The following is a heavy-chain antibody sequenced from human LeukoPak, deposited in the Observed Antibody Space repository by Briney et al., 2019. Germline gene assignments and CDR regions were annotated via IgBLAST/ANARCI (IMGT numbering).Heavy chain of an antibody. CDR3: ARGQFWRGSEIRV. CDR2: INHSGST. V-gene: IGHV4-34*01. CDR1: GESFSGYY. D-gene: IGHD1-26*01. J-gene: IGHJ4*02. Sequence: SETLSLTCRVDGESFSGYYWIWIRQPPGKGLEWIGEINHSGSTNYNPSLKSRVTLSVDTSKSQFSLKVTSVTAADTAMYYCARGQFWRGSEIRVWGQGTLVTVSS.